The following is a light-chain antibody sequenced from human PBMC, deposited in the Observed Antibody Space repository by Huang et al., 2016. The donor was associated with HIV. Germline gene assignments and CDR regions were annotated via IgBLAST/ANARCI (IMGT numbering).Light chain of an antibody. CDR3: HQYNKWPPT. CDR1: QSVGNR. J-gene: IGKJ1*01. Sequence: EIVMTQSPATLSVSPGERATLSCRASQSVGNRLAWYQQKPGQPPRLLIYNSSPRATDIPPRFSGSGSGTEFTLTISGLQSEDFAVYYCHQYNKWPPTFGQGTKVEIK. V-gene: IGKV3-15*01. CDR2: NSS.